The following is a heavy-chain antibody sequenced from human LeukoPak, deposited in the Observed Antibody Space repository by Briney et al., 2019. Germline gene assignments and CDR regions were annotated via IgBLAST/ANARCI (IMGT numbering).Heavy chain of an antibody. Sequence: SETLSLTCAVYGGSFSGYYWSWIRQPPVKGLEWIGEINHSGSTNYNPSLKSRVTISVDTSKNQFSLKLSSVTAADTAVYYCARGRNSGFDYWGQGTLVTVSS. D-gene: IGHD6-19*01. CDR2: INHSGST. J-gene: IGHJ4*02. V-gene: IGHV4-34*01. CDR1: GGSFSGYY. CDR3: ARGRNSGFDY.